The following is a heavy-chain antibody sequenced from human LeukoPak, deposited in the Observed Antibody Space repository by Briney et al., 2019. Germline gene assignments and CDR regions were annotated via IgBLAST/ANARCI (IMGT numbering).Heavy chain of an antibody. Sequence: VGSLRLSCAASGFTFSSYWMHWVRQAPGKGLVWVSRINSDGSSTSYADSVKGRFTISRDNAKNTLYLQMNSLRAEDTAVYYCARDLGGYCSGGSCPPLFDPWGQGTLVTVSS. CDR3: ARDLGGYCSGGSCPPLFDP. D-gene: IGHD2-15*01. J-gene: IGHJ5*02. CDR1: GFTFSSYW. CDR2: INSDGSST. V-gene: IGHV3-74*01.